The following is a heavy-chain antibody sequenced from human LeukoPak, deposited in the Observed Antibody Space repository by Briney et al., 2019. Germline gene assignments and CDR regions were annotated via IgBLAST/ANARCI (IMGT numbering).Heavy chain of an antibody. CDR3: AGGLGSSFFDY. Sequence: SETLSLTCTVSGGSVSSSSYYWGWIRQPPGKGLEWIGSIYYSGSTYYNPSLKSRVTISVDTSKNQFSLKLSSVTAADTAVYYCAGGLGSSFFDYWGQGTLVTVSS. V-gene: IGHV4-39*01. CDR2: IYYSGST. J-gene: IGHJ4*02. CDR1: GGSVSSSSYY. D-gene: IGHD6-6*01.